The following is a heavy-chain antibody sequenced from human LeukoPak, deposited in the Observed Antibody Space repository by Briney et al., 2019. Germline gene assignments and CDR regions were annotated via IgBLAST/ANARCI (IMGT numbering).Heavy chain of an antibody. J-gene: IGHJ4*02. V-gene: IGHV1-69*04. Sequence: ASVKVSCKASGGTFSSYAISWVRQAPGQGLEWMGRIIPILGIANYAQKFQGRVTITADKSTSTAYMELSSLRSEDTAVYYCASLMGRSSWYSPGDYWGQGTLVTVSS. CDR2: IIPILGIA. CDR3: ASLMGRSSWYSPGDY. D-gene: IGHD6-13*01. CDR1: GGTFSSYA.